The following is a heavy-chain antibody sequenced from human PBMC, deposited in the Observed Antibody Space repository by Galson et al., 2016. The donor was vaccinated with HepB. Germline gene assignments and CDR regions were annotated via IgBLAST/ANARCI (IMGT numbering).Heavy chain of an antibody. D-gene: IGHD3-10*01. CDR1: GFTFSNFSNYA. Sequence: SLRLSCAASGFTFSNFSNYAMHWVRQAPGKGLEWVAVISFDGSNKYYAASVKGRFTISRDNSKNTVFLQMNRLEPEDTAVFYCARDMARGRYYYYGMDVWGQGTTVTVSS. V-gene: IGHV3-30-3*01. CDR2: ISFDGSNK. CDR3: ARDMARGRYYYYGMDV. J-gene: IGHJ6*02.